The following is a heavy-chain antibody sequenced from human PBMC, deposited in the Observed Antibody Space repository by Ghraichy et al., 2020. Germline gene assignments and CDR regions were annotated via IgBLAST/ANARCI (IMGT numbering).Heavy chain of an antibody. D-gene: IGHD6-13*01. J-gene: IGHJ5*02. CDR1: GGSFSAYY. V-gene: IGHV4-34*01. CDR2: INHSGST. CDR3: ARHPWTHSSSWYGSQSPWFDP. Sequence: SETLSLTCAVYGGSFSAYYWSWIRQPPGKGLEWIGEINHSGSTNYNPSLKSRVTISVDTSKNQFSLKLSSVTAADTAVYYCARHPWTHSSSWYGSQSPWFDPRGQGTLVTVSS.